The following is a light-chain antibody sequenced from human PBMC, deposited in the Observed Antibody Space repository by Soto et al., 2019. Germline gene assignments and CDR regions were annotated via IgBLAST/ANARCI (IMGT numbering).Light chain of an antibody. V-gene: IGKV1-5*01. CDR1: QSISSW. J-gene: IGKJ1*01. CDR2: DAS. CDR3: QQYNSYSS. Sequence: DIQMTQSPSTLSASVGDRVTITCRASQSISSWLAWYKQKPGKAPKLLIYDASSLESGVPSRFSGSGSRTEFTLTISCLQSDDFSSYDCQQYNSYSSFGQWTKVEIK.